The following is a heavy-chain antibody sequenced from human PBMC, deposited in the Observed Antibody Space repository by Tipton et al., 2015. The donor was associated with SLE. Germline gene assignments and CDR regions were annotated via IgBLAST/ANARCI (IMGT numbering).Heavy chain of an antibody. Sequence: SLRLSCAASGFTFSSYAMSWVRQAPGKGLEWVSAISGSGGSTYYADSVKGRFTISRDNSKNTLYLQMNSLRAEDTAVYYCAKDVLERHDYIWGRDAFDIWGQGTMVTVSS. CDR1: GFTFSSYA. CDR3: AKDVLERHDYIWGRDAFDI. CDR2: ISGSGGST. J-gene: IGHJ3*02. D-gene: IGHD3-16*01. V-gene: IGHV3-23*01.